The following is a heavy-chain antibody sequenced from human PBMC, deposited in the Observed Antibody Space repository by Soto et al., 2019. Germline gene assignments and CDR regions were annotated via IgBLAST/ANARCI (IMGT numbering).Heavy chain of an antibody. CDR1: GYTFSNDG. CDR3: ARGGTNSADYYYGMDV. V-gene: IGHV1-18*01. J-gene: IGHJ6*02. D-gene: IGHD1-1*01. CDR2: ISAYNGNT. Sequence: GASVKVSCKASGYTFSNDGINWVRQAPGQGLEWMGWISAYNGNTEYAQNFQGRVTMTTDTSTSTAYMELRSLRSDDTAVYSCARGGTNSADYYYGMDVWGLGTTVTVSS.